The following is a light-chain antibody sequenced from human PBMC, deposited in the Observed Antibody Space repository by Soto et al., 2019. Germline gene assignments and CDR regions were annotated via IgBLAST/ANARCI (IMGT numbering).Light chain of an antibody. CDR2: GNT. V-gene: IGLV1-40*01. CDR1: SSNIGAGYA. Sequence: QSVLTQPPSVSGAPGQRVTISCTGSSSNIGAGYAVHWYQQLPGTAPKLLIYGNTIRPSGVPDRFSGSRSGTSASLAITGLQAEDEADYYCGTWESYLSVGVFGGGTKLTVL. CDR3: GTWESYLSVGV. J-gene: IGLJ3*02.